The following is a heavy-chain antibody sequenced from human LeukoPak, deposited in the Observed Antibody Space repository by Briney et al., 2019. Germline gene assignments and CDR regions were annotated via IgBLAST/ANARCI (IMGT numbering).Heavy chain of an antibody. V-gene: IGHV3-7*01. J-gene: IGHJ4*02. D-gene: IGHD2-8*01. Sequence: GGSLRLSCAASGFTLSTYWMSWVRQAPGKGLEWVANINQDGSQKRYVDSVQGRFTISRDNTKNSLFLQMNSLRAEDTAVYYCARLKDDVTKLDYWGQGTLVTVSS. CDR2: INQDGSQK. CDR1: GFTLSTYW. CDR3: ARLKDDVTKLDY.